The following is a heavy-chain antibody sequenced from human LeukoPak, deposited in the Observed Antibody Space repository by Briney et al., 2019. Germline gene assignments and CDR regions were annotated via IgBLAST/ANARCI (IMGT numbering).Heavy chain of an antibody. CDR2: IFYSGST. V-gene: IGHV4-39*07. D-gene: IGHD2/OR15-2a*01. CDR1: GGSISSSSSY. CDR3: ARVFYGERERWDYYYYGMDV. Sequence: PSETLSLTCSVSGGSISSSSSYWGWIRQPPGKGLEWMGSIFYSGSTYYKPSLKSRVTISVDTSKNQFSLKLSSVTAADTAVYYCARVFYGERERWDYYYYGMDVWGQGTTVTVSS. J-gene: IGHJ6*02.